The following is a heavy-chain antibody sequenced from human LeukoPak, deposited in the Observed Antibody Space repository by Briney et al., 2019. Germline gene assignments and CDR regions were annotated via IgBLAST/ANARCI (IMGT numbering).Heavy chain of an antibody. CDR1: GVTFSSYA. J-gene: IGHJ6*02. D-gene: IGHD4-17*01. CDR3: ARGSTVTTEDYYYGMDV. CDR2: ILYDRSNK. Sequence: PGRPLRLSCAASGVTFSSYAMHWVRQAPGKRLQGVTGILYDRSNKYYADSVKSRFTISRDNSKNTLYLQMNSLRAEDTAVYYCARGSTVTTEDYYYGMDVWGQGTTVTVSS. V-gene: IGHV3-30-3*01.